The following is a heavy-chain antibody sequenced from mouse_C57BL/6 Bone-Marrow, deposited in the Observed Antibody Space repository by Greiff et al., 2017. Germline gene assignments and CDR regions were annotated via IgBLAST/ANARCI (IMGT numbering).Heavy chain of an antibody. D-gene: IGHD5-1*01. V-gene: IGHV1-69*01. CDR3: ARGGGVRFDY. J-gene: IGHJ2*01. CDR2: IDPSDSYT. CDR1: GYTFTSYW. Sequence: QVQLKQPGAELVMPGASVKLSCKASGYTFTSYWMHWVKQRPGQGLEWIGEIDPSDSYTNYNQKFKGKSTLTVDKSSSTAYMQLSSLTSEDSAVYYCARGGGVRFDYWGQGTTLTVSS.